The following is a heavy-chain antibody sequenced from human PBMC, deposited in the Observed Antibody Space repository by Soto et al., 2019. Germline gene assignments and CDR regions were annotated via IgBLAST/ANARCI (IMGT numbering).Heavy chain of an antibody. D-gene: IGHD4-17*01. CDR1: GGSISSGGYS. J-gene: IGHJ4*02. CDR2: IYHSGST. Sequence: QLQLQESGSGLVMPSQTLSLTCAVSGGSISSGGYSWSWIRQPPGKGLEWIGYIYHSGSTYYNPSLKSRVTISVDRSKNQFSLKLSSVTAAHTAVYYCVRERVGRATVVTPTYYFDYWGQGTLVTVSS. V-gene: IGHV4-30-2*01. CDR3: VRERVGRATVVTPTYYFDY.